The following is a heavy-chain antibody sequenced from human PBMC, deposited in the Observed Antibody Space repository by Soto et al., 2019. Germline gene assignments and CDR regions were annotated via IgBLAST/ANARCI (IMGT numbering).Heavy chain of an antibody. CDR3: ARHMAPGGTGNFDS. J-gene: IGHJ4*02. V-gene: IGHV4-59*01. Sequence: SETLSLTCTVAGGSINSFYWDWFRQPPGKGLEWIGCIYFTGSTNYNPSLTSRVTISVDSSKRQFSLRLTSVSAADTAVYFCARHMAPGGTGNFDSWGQGLLVTVSS. D-gene: IGHD3-10*01. CDR2: IYFTGST. CDR1: GGSINSFY.